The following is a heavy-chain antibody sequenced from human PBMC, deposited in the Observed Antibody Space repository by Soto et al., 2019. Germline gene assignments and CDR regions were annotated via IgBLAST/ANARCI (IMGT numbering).Heavy chain of an antibody. CDR1: GGSFSGYY. J-gene: IGHJ5*01. CDR3: ARGEKKQFGA. V-gene: IGHV4-34*01. D-gene: IGHD6-6*01. Sequence: SETLSLTCAVYGGSFSGYYWTWIRQPPGKGLEWIGEINHSGTTNYNPSLKSRVTISVDTSKNQFSLKLSSVTAADTAVYYCARGEKKQFGAWGHRILVTVSS. CDR2: INHSGTT.